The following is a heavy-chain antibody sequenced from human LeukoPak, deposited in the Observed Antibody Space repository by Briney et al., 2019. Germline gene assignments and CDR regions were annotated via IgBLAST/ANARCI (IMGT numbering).Heavy chain of an antibody. CDR3: ARDPTDYGGNGPGDY. CDR1: GYTFTSYA. CDR2: INAGNGNT. V-gene: IGHV1-3*01. J-gene: IGHJ4*02. D-gene: IGHD4-23*01. Sequence: ASVKVSCKASGYTFTSYAMHWVRQAPGQRLEWMGWINAGNGNTKYSQKFQGRVTITRDTSASTAYMELSSLRSDDTAVYYCARDPTDYGGNGPGDYWGQGTLVTVSS.